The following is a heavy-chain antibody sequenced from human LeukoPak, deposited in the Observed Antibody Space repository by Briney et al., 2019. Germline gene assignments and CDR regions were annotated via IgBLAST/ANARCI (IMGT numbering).Heavy chain of an antibody. Sequence: GGSVRLSCEASGFSFSQHSMGWVRLAPGKGLEWVSSITGGGTFTFYADSVKGRFTVSRKNANNLLFLQLHSLRADDTAIYYCVTGDNPDYTWENHRLDAFDIWGQGTMVTVSS. J-gene: IGHJ3*02. CDR3: VTGDNPDYTWENHRLDAFDI. CDR2: ITGGGTFT. D-gene: IGHD3-16*01. V-gene: IGHV3-21*01. CDR1: GFSFSQHS.